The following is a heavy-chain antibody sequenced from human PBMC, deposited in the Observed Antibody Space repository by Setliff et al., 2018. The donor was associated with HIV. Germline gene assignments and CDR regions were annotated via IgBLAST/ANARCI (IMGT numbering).Heavy chain of an antibody. J-gene: IGHJ4*02. CDR2: IYYNGNT. CDR3: ARATWLVHPFPLYYFDY. D-gene: IGHD6-19*01. CDR1: GFTVSSDY. V-gene: IGHV4-39*07. Sequence: PWGSLRLSCAASGFTVSSDYMSWVRQAPGKGLEWVGSIYYNGNTFYNQSLQSRVTISLDTSKNQFSLELRSVTAADTAVYYCARATWLVHPFPLYYFDYWGQGTLVTVSS.